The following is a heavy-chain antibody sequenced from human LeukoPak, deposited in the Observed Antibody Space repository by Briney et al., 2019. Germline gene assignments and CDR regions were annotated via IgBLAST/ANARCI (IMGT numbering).Heavy chain of an antibody. J-gene: IGHJ4*02. CDR1: GYSISSGYY. CDR2: ISHSGST. D-gene: IGHD6-6*01. V-gene: IGHV4-38-2*02. CDR3: AGQEYSSSSRDFIFDY. Sequence: SETLSLTCTVSGYSISSGYYWGWIRQPPGKGLEWIGSISHSGSTYYKPSLKSRVTISVDTSKNQFSLKLSSVTAADTAVYYCAGQEYSSSSRDFIFDYWGQGTLVTVSS.